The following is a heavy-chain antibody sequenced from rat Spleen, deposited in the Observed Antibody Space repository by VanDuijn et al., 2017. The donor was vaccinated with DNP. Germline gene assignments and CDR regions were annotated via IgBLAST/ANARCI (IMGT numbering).Heavy chain of an antibody. Sequence: EVQLVESGGGLVQPGRSMKLSCATSGFTFSNYDMAWVRQAPKKGLEWIAFISSDGDKIQYLDSVKGRFIISRNNAKSTLYLQMHSLRSEDMATYYLSRHGDSGYWYFDFWRPGTMVTVSS. J-gene: IGHJ1*01. CDR3: SRHGDSGYWYFDF. CDR1: GFTFSNYD. CDR2: ISSDGDKI. D-gene: IGHD4-3*01. V-gene: IGHV5-25*01.